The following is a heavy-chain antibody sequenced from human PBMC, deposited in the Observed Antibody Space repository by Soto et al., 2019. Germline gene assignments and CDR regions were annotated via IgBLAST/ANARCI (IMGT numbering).Heavy chain of an antibody. J-gene: IGHJ3*02. V-gene: IGHV3-23*01. D-gene: IGHD3-22*01. CDR3: AKVAGYYDSSGYYLGAFDI. CDR1: GFTFSSYA. Sequence: PGGSLRLSCAASGFTFSSYAMSWVRQAPGKGLEWVSAISGSGGSTYYADSVKGRFTISRDNSKNTLYLQMNSLRAEDTAVYYCAKVAGYYDSSGYYLGAFDIWGQGTMVTVSS. CDR2: ISGSGGST.